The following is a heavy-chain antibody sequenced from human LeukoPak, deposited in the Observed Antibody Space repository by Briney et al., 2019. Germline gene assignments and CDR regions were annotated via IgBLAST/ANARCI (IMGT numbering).Heavy chain of an antibody. J-gene: IGHJ6*02. CDR2: MSYDGRNE. D-gene: IGHD3-3*01. CDR3: GKGPGIGYDHDYYCGLDV. Sequence: GGSLRLSCAASGFVFSNYGMHWVRQAPGKGLEWVAVMSYDGRNEYYADSVKGRFTISRDNSKNTLYLQLSFLRSEDTAIYYCGKGPGIGYDHDYYCGLDVWGQGTTVTVSS. CDR1: GFVFSNYG. V-gene: IGHV3-30*18.